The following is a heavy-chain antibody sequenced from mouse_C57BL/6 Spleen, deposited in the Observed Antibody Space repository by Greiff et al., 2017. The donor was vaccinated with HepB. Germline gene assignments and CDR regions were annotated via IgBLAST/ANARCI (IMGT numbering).Heavy chain of an antibody. Sequence: VQLQQPGAELVKPGASVKLSCKASGYTFTSYWMQWVKQRPGQGLEWIGEIDPSDSYTNYNQKFKGKATLTVDTSSSTAYMQLSSLTSEDSAVYYCARGWDEGYFDYWGQGTTLTVSS. CDR3: ARGWDEGYFDY. J-gene: IGHJ2*01. CDR2: IDPSDSYT. V-gene: IGHV1-50*01. D-gene: IGHD4-1*01. CDR1: GYTFTSYW.